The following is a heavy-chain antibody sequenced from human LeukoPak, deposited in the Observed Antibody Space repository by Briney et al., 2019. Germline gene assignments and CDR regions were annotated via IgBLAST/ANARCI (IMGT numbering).Heavy chain of an antibody. V-gene: IGHV1-2*02. J-gene: IGHJ5*02. CDR3: ARGSWERPSYNWFDP. D-gene: IGHD1-1*01. Sequence: ASVKVSCKAFGYTFTSNYMHWVRQAPGQGLEWMGWINPNSGGTNYAQKFQGRVTMTRDTSISTAYMELSRLRSDDTAVYYCARGSWERPSYNWFDPWGQGTLVTVSS. CDR1: GYTFTSNY. CDR2: INPNSGGT.